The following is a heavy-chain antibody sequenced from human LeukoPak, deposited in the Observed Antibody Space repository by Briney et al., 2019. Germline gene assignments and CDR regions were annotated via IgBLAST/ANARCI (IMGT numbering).Heavy chain of an antibody. CDR2: IIPIFGTP. J-gene: IGHJ3*02. CDR1: GGTFSNFA. V-gene: IGHV1-69*13. Sequence: ASVKVSCKASGGTFSNFAINWVRQAPGQGLEWMGGIIPIFGTPRYAQNFEGRVTITADESTSTAYMELISLTSEDTAVYYRAVYYDSSGYGTAVDIWGEGTLVTVSS. CDR3: AVYYDSSGYGTAVDI. D-gene: IGHD3-22*01.